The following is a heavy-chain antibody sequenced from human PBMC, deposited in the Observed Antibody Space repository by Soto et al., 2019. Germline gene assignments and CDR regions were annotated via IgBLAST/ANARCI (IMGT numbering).Heavy chain of an antibody. V-gene: IGHV1-18*01. Sequence: QVQLVQSGAEVKEPGASVKVSCKASGATFTSYGFNWVRQAPGQGLEWMGWISGYNGDTHYAQNFQVRVTMTIDTSKSTAYMELRSLRSDDTAVYYCARGTIFGLVAFDYWGQGTLVTVSS. CDR1: GATFTSYG. CDR2: ISGYNGDT. CDR3: ARGTIFGLVAFDY. J-gene: IGHJ4*02. D-gene: IGHD3-3*02.